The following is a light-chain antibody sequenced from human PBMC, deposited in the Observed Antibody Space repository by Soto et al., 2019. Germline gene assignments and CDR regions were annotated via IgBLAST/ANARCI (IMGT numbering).Light chain of an antibody. CDR2: GAF. CDR1: QSVSSSY. J-gene: IGKJ5*01. V-gene: IGKV3-15*01. CDR3: QQYINWPVYT. Sequence: IVFTQSPCTLSLSPGERATLSCRASQSVSSSYLAWYQQKPGQAPRLLIYGAFTRVTGIPARFSGSGSGTEFTLTISSLQSEDFAVYYCQQYINWPVYTFGQGTRLEI.